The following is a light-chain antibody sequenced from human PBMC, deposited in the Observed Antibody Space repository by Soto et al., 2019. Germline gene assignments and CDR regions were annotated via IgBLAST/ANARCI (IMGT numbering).Light chain of an antibody. Sequence: NFLLTQPHPVWDSPGKTLPTSCTRSGGSIASNYVQWYQQRPGSAPTTVIYEDNQRPSGVPDRFSGSIDSSSNSASLTISGLKTEDEADYYCQSYDSSNPVVFGGGTKVTVL. J-gene: IGLJ2*01. V-gene: IGLV6-57*04. CDR3: QSYDSSNPVV. CDR1: GGSIASNY. CDR2: EDN.